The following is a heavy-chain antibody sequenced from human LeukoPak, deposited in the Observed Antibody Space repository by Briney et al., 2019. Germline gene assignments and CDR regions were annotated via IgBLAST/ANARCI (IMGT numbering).Heavy chain of an antibody. Sequence: ASVKVSCKASGYTFTSYYMHWVRQAPGQGLEWMGIVNPSGGSTSYAQKFQGRVTMTRDTSTRTVYMELSSLGSEDTAVYYCARERAYGDYVDYWGQGTLVTVSS. J-gene: IGHJ4*02. V-gene: IGHV1-46*01. CDR3: ARERAYGDYVDY. CDR2: VNPSGGST. D-gene: IGHD4-17*01. CDR1: GYTFTSYY.